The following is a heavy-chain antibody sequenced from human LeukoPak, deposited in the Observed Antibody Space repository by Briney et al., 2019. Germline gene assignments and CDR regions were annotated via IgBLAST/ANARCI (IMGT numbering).Heavy chain of an antibody. CDR2: IYHSGST. CDR1: GGSISSGGYC. Sequence: SETLSLTCAVSGGSISSGGYCWGWIRQPPGKGLEWIVYIYHSGSTYYNPSLKSRVTISVDRSKNQFSLKLSSVTAADTAVYYCARGVVAKEIYYFDYWGQGTLVTVSS. CDR3: ARGVVAKEIYYFDY. V-gene: IGHV4-30-2*01. J-gene: IGHJ4*02. D-gene: IGHD5-12*01.